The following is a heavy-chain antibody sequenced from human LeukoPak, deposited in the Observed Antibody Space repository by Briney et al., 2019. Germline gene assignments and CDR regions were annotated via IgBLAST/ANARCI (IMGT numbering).Heavy chain of an antibody. V-gene: IGHV3-23*01. CDR2: ISGSGDST. CDR3: ARELPMGYGDYFDY. CDR1: GLTFSNFA. Sequence: GGSLRLSCAASGLTFSNFAMSWVRQAPEKGLEWVSAISGSGDSTYYADSVKGRFTISRDSSKNTLYLQMNSLRAEDTAVYYCARELPMGYGDYFDYWGQGTLVTVSS. D-gene: IGHD4-17*01. J-gene: IGHJ4*02.